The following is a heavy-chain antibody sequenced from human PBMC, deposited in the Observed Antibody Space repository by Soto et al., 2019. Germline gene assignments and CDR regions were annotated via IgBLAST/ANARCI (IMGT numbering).Heavy chain of an antibody. V-gene: IGHV4-39*01. CDR1: GCSISSSSYY. J-gene: IGHJ5*02. CDR3: ARHCLRAGDTPCFDP. D-gene: IGHD1-26*01. Sequence: PSETLSLTCTVSGCSISSSSYYWCWILQPPGKGLEWIGSIYYSGSTHYNPSLKSRVTISVDTSKNQFSLKLSSVTAADTAVYYCARHCLRAGDTPCFDPWGQGTLVTVSS. CDR2: IYYSGST.